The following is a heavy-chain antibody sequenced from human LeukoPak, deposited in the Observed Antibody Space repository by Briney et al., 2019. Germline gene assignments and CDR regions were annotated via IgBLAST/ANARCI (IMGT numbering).Heavy chain of an antibody. CDR3: ARGWNWNHERGWFDP. D-gene: IGHD1-14*01. J-gene: IGHJ5*02. CDR1: GGSFSGYY. V-gene: IGHV4-34*01. Sequence: SETLSLTCAVYGGSFSGYYWSWIRQPPGKGLEWIGEINHSGSTNYNPSLKSRVTISVDTSKNQFSLKLSSVTAADTAVYYCARGWNWNHERGWFDPWGQGTLVTVSS. CDR2: INHSGST.